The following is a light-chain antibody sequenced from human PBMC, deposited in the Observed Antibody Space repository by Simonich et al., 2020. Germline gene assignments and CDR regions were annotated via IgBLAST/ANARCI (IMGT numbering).Light chain of an antibody. CDR1: SGSIASNY. CDR2: EDN. J-gene: IGLJ3*02. V-gene: IGLV6-57*01. CDR3: QSYDSSNQV. Sequence: NFMLTQPHSVSESPGKTVTISCTRSSGSIASNYVQWYQQRPGSSPTTVLYEDNQRPAGVPDRFSGSIDSSSTSASLTISGLKTEDEADYYCQSYDSSNQVFGGGTKLTVL.